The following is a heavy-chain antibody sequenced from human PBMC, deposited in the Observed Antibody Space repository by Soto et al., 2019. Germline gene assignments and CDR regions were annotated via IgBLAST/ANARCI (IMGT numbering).Heavy chain of an antibody. CDR2: ISHRSATT. CDR3: ARKIVELTPYFEH. D-gene: IGHD3-22*01. J-gene: IGHJ4*02. V-gene: IGHV3-23*01. CDR1: VCTFSIYA. Sequence: VGSLRLSCASSVCTFSIYAMSWVRQSPGKWLEWVSTISHRSATTYYADSVKGRFTVSRDNSKNTLYLQMNSLRAEDTAVYYCARKIVELTPYFEHWGQGSLVILSS.